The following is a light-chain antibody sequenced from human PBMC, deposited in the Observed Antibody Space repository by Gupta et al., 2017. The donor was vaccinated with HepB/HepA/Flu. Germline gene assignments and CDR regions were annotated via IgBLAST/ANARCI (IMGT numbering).Light chain of an antibody. V-gene: IGLV3-25*03. CDR2: KDT. J-gene: IGLJ2*01. Sequence: SYELTQPPSVSVSPGQTARISCSGDALPKQYAYWYQQKPGQAPVLLISKDTERPSGIPERFSYSTSGTTVTLTISGVQAEDEADYYCQSADSSGTLVVFGGGTKLTVL. CDR3: QSADSSGTLVV. CDR1: ALPKQY.